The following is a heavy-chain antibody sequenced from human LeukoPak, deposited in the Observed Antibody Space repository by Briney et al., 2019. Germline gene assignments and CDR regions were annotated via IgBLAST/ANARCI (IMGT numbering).Heavy chain of an antibody. CDR1: GFNFSSYS. J-gene: IGHJ4*02. Sequence: GGSLRLSCAASGFNFSSYSMNWVRQAPGKGLEWVSSISSSSSFRYYADSVKGRFTISRDNAKNSLYLQMNSLRAEDTAVYYCAKDRLFGGVIVLLFDYWGQGTLVTVSS. CDR2: ISSSSSFR. V-gene: IGHV3-21*04. D-gene: IGHD3-16*02. CDR3: AKDRLFGGVIVLLFDY.